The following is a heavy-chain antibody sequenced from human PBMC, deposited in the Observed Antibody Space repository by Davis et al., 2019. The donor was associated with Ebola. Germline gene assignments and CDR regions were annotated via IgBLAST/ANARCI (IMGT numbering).Heavy chain of an antibody. D-gene: IGHD2-15*01. CDR3: ARDRSVYCSGGSGYSGWFDP. V-gene: IGHV1-18*01. CDR2: ISAYNGNT. CDR1: GYTFTSYG. Sequence: ASVKVSCKASGYTFTSYGISWVRQAPGQGLEWMGWISAYNGNTNYAQKLQGRVTMTTDTSTSTAYMELRSLRSDDTAVYYCARDRSVYCSGGSGYSGWFDPWGQGTLVTVSS. J-gene: IGHJ5*02.